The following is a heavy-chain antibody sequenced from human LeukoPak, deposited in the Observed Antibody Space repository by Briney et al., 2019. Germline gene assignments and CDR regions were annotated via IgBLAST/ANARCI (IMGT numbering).Heavy chain of an antibody. CDR2: ISGGGGTT. CDR1: GFTFSSYA. D-gene: IGHD2/OR15-2a*01. CDR3: AKDGRSTTPGY. Sequence: GGSLRLSCTASGFTFSSYAMSWVRQAPGKGLEWVSAISGGGGTTYYADSVKGRFTISRDNSKNTLSLQMYSLRAEDTALCYCAKDGRSTTPGYWGQGTLVTVSS. V-gene: IGHV3-23*01. J-gene: IGHJ4*02.